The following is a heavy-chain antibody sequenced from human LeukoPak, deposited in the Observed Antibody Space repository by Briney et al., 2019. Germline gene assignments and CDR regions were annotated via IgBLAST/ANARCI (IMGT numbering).Heavy chain of an antibody. Sequence: GGSLRLSCAASGFTFSSYAMSWVRQAPGKGLEWVSAISGSGGSTYYADSVKGRPTISRDNSKNTLYMQMNSLRAEDTAVYYCARGRRGGSYYRLNAFDIWGQGTMVTVSS. D-gene: IGHD1-26*01. J-gene: IGHJ3*02. CDR2: ISGSGGST. CDR3: ARGRRGGSYYRLNAFDI. V-gene: IGHV3-23*01. CDR1: GFTFSSYA.